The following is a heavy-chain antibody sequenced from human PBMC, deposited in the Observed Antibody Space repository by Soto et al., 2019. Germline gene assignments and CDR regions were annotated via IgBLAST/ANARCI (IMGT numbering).Heavy chain of an antibody. CDR1: GGTFSSYA. V-gene: IGHV1-18*01. CDR2: ISAYNGNT. Sequence: QVQLVQSGAEVKKPGSSVKVSCKASGGTFSSYAISWVRQAPGQGLEWMGWISAYNGNTNYAQKLQGRVTMTTDTSTSTAYMELRSLRSDDTAVYYCARDLFRGSVAYFDYWGQGTLVTVSS. D-gene: IGHD1-26*01. J-gene: IGHJ4*02. CDR3: ARDLFRGSVAYFDY.